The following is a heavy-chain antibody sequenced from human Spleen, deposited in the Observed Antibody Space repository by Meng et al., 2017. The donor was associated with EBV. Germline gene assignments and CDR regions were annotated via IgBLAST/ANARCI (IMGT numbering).Heavy chain of an antibody. J-gene: IGHJ4*02. Sequence: QVPAVQPGAEVKKPGASVKVSCKASGYSFTDFSIHWVRQVPGQGLEWMGHLNPNSGGTNYAQNFQGRVTMTSDTSISTAYMALSGLTSDDTAVYYCASAYIYVFDYWGQGTLVTVSS. D-gene: IGHD5-18*01. V-gene: IGHV1-2*06. CDR3: ASAYIYVFDY. CDR2: LNPNSGGT. CDR1: GYSFTDFS.